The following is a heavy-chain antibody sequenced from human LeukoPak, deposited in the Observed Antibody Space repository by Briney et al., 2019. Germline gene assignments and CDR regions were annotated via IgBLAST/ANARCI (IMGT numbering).Heavy chain of an antibody. D-gene: IGHD1-1*01. J-gene: IGHJ5*02. Sequence: QPGGSLRLSCAAPGFSFSSNWMGWVRQAPGKGLEWVAHIKRDGSQKYYLDSVKGRFTISRDNAKNSLYPQMNSLRVEDTAVYYCARLGLEVGGPNWFDPWGQGTLVTVSS. CDR3: ARLGLEVGGPNWFDP. CDR2: IKRDGSQK. CDR1: GFSFSSNW. V-gene: IGHV3-7*01.